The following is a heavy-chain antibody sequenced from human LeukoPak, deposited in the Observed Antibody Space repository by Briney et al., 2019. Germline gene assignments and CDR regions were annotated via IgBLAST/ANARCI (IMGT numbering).Heavy chain of an antibody. D-gene: IGHD3-3*01. Sequence: SETLSLTCTVSGGSISSGGYYWRWIRQHPGKGLEWIGYIYYSGSTYYNPSLKSRVTISVDTSKNQLSLKLSSVTAADTAVYYCARDGGASSPDYWGQGTLVTVSA. J-gene: IGHJ4*02. CDR3: ARDGGASSPDY. V-gene: IGHV4-31*03. CDR1: GGSISSGGYY. CDR2: IYYSGST.